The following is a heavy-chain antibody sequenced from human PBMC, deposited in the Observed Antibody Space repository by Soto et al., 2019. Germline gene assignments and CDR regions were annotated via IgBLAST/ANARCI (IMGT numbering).Heavy chain of an antibody. V-gene: IGHV3-15*01. CDR1: GFTFSNAW. CDR3: TTRPFSYYYDSSGPEP. D-gene: IGHD3-22*01. Sequence: SLRLSCASSGFTFSNAWMSWVRQAPGKGLEWVGRIKSKTDGGTTDYAAPVKGRFTISRDDSKNTLYLQMNSLKTEDTAVYYCTTRPFSYYYDSSGPEPWGQGTLVTVSS. J-gene: IGHJ4*02. CDR2: IKSKTDGGTT.